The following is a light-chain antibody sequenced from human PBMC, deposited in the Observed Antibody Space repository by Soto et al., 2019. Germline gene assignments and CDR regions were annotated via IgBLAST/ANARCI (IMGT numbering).Light chain of an antibody. CDR2: AAS. CDR3: QQSYGTPLT. V-gene: IGKV1-39*01. Sequence: DMEMTQSPSSLSASVGDRVTITCRASQSISNYLNWYQHKPGKVPKLLIYAASSLQSGVPTRFSGSGSGTDFTLTINSLHPEDFATYYCQQSYGTPLTFGGGTKIEIK. J-gene: IGKJ4*01. CDR1: QSISNY.